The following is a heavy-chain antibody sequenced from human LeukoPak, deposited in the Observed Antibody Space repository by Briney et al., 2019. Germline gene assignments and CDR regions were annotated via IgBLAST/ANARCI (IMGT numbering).Heavy chain of an antibody. J-gene: IGHJ5*02. CDR3: AREVAMIRGVKNWFDR. V-gene: IGHV6-1*01. Sequence: SQTLSLTCAISGDSVSSNDASWNWIRQSPSRGLEWLGRTFYRSKWYYDYEASLKSRITINPDTSKNQFSLQLNSVTPEDTAMYYCAREVAMIRGVKNWFDRRGQGTPVTVSS. D-gene: IGHD3-10*01. CDR2: TFYRSKWYY. CDR1: GDSVSSNDAS.